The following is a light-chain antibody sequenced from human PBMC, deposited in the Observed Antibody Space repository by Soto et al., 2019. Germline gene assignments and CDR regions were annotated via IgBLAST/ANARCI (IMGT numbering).Light chain of an antibody. V-gene: IGKV1-5*01. CDR3: QPYNSFPYT. CDR1: QSISSW. J-gene: IGKJ2*01. CDR2: DAS. Sequence: DIQMTQSPSTLSASVGDRVTITCRASQSISSWLAWYQQTAGKAPKLLIYDASSLESGVPSRFTGSASGTEFTLTISSLQPDDFATYYCQPYNSFPYTFGQGTKVDIK.